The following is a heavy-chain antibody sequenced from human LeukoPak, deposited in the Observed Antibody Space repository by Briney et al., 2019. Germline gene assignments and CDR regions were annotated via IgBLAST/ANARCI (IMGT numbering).Heavy chain of an antibody. Sequence: WVRQAPGKGLEWVGSIYYSGSTYYNPSLKSRVTISVDTSKNQFSLKVSSVTAADTAVYYCARLRLGPGYFDYWGQGTLVTVSS. CDR3: ARLRLGPGYFDY. V-gene: IGHV4-39*07. D-gene: IGHD5-12*01. J-gene: IGHJ4*02. CDR2: IYYSGST.